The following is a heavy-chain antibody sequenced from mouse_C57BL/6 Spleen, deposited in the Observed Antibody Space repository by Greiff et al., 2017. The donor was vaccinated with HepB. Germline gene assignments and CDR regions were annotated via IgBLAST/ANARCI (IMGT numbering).Heavy chain of an antibody. CDR3: ARGIYYGSSYYAMDY. CDR1: GYTFTSYW. V-gene: IGHV1-61*01. D-gene: IGHD1-1*01. CDR2: IYPSDSET. J-gene: IGHJ4*01. Sequence: VQLQQPGAELVRPGSSVKLSCKASGYTFTSYWMDWVKQRPGKGLEWIGNIYPSDSETHYNQKFKDKATLTVDKSSSTAYMQLSSLTSEDSAVYYCARGIYYGSSYYAMDYWGQGTSVTVSS.